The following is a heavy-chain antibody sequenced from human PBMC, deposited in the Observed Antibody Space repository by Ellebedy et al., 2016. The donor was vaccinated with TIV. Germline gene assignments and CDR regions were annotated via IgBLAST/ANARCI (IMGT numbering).Heavy chain of an antibody. D-gene: IGHD5-18*01. CDR3: ARPQNRFGYLYFFDL. Sequence: GGSLRLSCAASGLTFRSYVMHWVRQAPGKGLEWVAVVSYGGTDDQYYADSVKGRFTISRDNFNNTLYLQMNSLRPEDTAVYYCARPQNRFGYLYFFDLWGQGTLVTVSS. CDR1: GLTFRSYV. CDR2: VSYGGTDD. J-gene: IGHJ4*02. V-gene: IGHV3-30*04.